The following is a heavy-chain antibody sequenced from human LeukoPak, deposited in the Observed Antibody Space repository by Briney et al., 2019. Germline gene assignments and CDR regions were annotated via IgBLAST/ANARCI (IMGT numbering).Heavy chain of an antibody. CDR2: IYSGGST. CDR3: AGDYGDYGKYDY. Sequence: GGSLRLSCAASGFTVSSNYMSWVRQAPGKGLEWVSVIYSGGSTYYADSVKGRFTISRDNSKSTLYIQMNSLRAEDTAVYYCAGDYGDYGKYDYWGQGTLVTVSS. V-gene: IGHV3-53*01. J-gene: IGHJ4*02. CDR1: GFTVSSNY. D-gene: IGHD4-17*01.